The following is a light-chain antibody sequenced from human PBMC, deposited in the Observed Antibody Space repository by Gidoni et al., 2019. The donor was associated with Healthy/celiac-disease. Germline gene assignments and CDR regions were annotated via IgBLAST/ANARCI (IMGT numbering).Light chain of an antibody. V-gene: IGKV1-6*01. Sequence: AIQMTQSPSSLSASVGDRVTITCRASQGIRYDLGWYQQKPGKAPKLLIYAASRLQSGVSSRFSGSGSGTDFTLTISSLQPEDFATYYCLQDYSYPRTFXXXTRVEI. CDR1: QGIRYD. J-gene: IGKJ1*01. CDR2: AAS. CDR3: LQDYSYPRT.